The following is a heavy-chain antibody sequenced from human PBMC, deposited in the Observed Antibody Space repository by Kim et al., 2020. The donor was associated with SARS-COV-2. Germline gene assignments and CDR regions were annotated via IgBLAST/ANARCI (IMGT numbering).Heavy chain of an antibody. J-gene: IGHJ4*02. V-gene: IGHV3-23*01. D-gene: IGHD3-22*01. Sequence: YTASVKGRFTISRDNSKTTVYLQMKCLRAEDTAVYYCAKGLDYYDTSGAYSGQGTLVTVSS. CDR3: AKGLDYYDTSGAY.